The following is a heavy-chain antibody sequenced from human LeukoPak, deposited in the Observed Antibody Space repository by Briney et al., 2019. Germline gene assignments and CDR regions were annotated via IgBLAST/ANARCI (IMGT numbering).Heavy chain of an antibody. CDR1: GGSISSGGYY. CDR2: IYYSGST. V-gene: IGHV4-31*03. J-gene: IGHJ4*02. CDR3: ARVGRHDSSDY. Sequence: IPSQTLSLTCTVSGGSISSGGYYWSWIRQHPGKGLEWIGYIYYSGSTYYNSSLKSRVTISVDTSKNQFSLKLSSVTAADTAVYYCARVGRHDSSDYWGQGTLVTVSS. D-gene: IGHD3-22*01.